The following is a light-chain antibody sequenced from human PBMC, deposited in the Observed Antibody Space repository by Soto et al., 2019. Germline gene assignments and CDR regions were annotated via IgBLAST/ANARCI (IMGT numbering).Light chain of an antibody. J-gene: IGKJ1*01. Sequence: DIVMTQSPLSLPVTPGEPASISCRSSQSLLHSNGYKYLDWYLQKPGQSPQLVIYLGSNRASGVPDRFSGSGSGTDFTLKISRVEAEDVGVYYCMQGLQTPWTFGQGTKVEGK. CDR1: QSLLHSNGYKY. CDR3: MQGLQTPWT. V-gene: IGKV2-28*01. CDR2: LGS.